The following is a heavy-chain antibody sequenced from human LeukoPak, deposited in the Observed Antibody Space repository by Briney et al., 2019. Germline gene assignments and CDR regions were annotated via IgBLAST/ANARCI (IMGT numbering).Heavy chain of an antibody. J-gene: IGHJ4*02. CDR2: IYYSGST. Sequence: SETLSLTCTVSGGSISSSSHYWGWIRQPPGKGLEWIGSIYYSGSTYYNPSLKSRVTISVDTSKNQFSLKLSSVTAADTAVYYCARGVYGDYTGAHPFDYWGQGTLVTVSS. CDR3: ARGVYGDYTGAHPFDY. CDR1: GGSISSSSHY. D-gene: IGHD4-17*01. V-gene: IGHV4-39*07.